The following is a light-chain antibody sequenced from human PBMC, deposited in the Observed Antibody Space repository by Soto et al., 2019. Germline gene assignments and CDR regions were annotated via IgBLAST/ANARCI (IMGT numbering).Light chain of an antibody. Sequence: DIPMTQSPSTLSASVGDRVTITCRASQSISSWLAWYQQKPGKAPNLLIYDASSLESGVPQRFSGSGSGTEFTLTISSLQPDDFATYYCQQYEGFSRTFGQGTKVEIK. CDR1: QSISSW. J-gene: IGKJ1*01. CDR3: QQYEGFSRT. V-gene: IGKV1-5*01. CDR2: DAS.